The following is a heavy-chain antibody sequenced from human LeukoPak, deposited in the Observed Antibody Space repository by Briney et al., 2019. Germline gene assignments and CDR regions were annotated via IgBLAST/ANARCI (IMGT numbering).Heavy chain of an antibody. CDR1: GFTFSSYE. V-gene: IGHV3-21*01. CDR3: ARDSSFGELFLGGYFDY. CDR2: ISSSSSYI. J-gene: IGHJ4*02. D-gene: IGHD3-10*01. Sequence: PGGSLRLSCAASGFTFSSYEMNWVRQAPGKGLEWVSSISSSSSYIYYADSVKGRFTISRDNAKNSLYLQMNSLRAEDTAVYYCARDSSFGELFLGGYFDYWGQGTLVTVSS.